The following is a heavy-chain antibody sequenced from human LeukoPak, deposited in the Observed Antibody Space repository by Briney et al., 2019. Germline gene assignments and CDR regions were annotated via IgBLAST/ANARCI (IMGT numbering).Heavy chain of an antibody. D-gene: IGHD1-1*01. CDR2: ISTTSGFT. Sequence: GGSLRLSCAASGFTFSDYYMTWTRRAPGKGLEWVSYISTTSGFTKYADSVRGRFTISRDNAKNSLYLQMNTLRADDTAVYYCAKESGTSRPLDFWGQGTLVTVSS. CDR3: AKESGTSRPLDF. J-gene: IGHJ4*02. CDR1: GFTFSDYY. V-gene: IGHV3-11*05.